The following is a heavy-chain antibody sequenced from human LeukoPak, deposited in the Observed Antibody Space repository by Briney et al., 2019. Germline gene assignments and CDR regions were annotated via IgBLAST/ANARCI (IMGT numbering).Heavy chain of an antibody. CDR3: ARRVLWFGEYRTFDY. CDR2: MNPNSGNT. V-gene: IGHV1-8*01. D-gene: IGHD3-10*01. J-gene: IGHJ4*02. CDR1: GYTFTSYD. Sequence: ASVKVSCKASGYTFTSYDINWVRQATGQGLEWMVWMNPNSGNTGYAQKFQGRVTMTRNTSMGTAYMELSSLRSEDTAVDYCARRVLWFGEYRTFDYWGQGTLVTVSS.